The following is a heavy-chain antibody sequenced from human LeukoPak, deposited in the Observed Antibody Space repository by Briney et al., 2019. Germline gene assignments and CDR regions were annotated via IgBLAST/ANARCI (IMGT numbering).Heavy chain of an antibody. CDR3: ARYYGDDAYDY. V-gene: IGHV4-34*01. CDR2: INHGGST. J-gene: IGHJ4*02. CDR1: GGSFSGHY. Sequence: PSETLSLTCAVSGGSFSGHYWNWIRQPPGKGLEWIGEINHGGSTNYNPSLKSRVTISVDTSKNQFSLKLSSVTAADTAVYYCARYYGDDAYDYWGQGTLVTVSS. D-gene: IGHD4-17*01.